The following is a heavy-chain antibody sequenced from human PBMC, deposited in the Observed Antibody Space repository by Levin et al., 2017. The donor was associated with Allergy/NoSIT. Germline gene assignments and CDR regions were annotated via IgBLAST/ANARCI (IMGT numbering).Heavy chain of an antibody. J-gene: IGHJ4*02. Sequence: PSETLSLTCGVYGGSFSGYYWSWIRQPPGKGLEWIGEIHHSGSTNYNPSLKSRVTISVDTSKNQFSLKMSSVTAADTAVYYCARARAVPGNDYWGQGTLVTVSS. CDR3: ARARAVPGNDY. V-gene: IGHV4-34*01. D-gene: IGHD6-19*01. CDR1: GGSFSGYY. CDR2: IHHSGST.